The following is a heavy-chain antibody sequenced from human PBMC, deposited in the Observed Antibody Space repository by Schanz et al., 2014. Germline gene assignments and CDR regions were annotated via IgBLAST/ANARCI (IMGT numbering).Heavy chain of an antibody. D-gene: IGHD1-26*01. CDR3: ARDHTTESYYSAGPPIDY. CDR1: GFTFSSYA. J-gene: IGHJ4*02. CDR2: ISGSGGST. V-gene: IGHV3-23*01. Sequence: EVQLLESGGGLVQPGGSLRLSCAASGFTFSSYAMSWVRQAPGKGLEWVSAISGSGGSTYYADSVKGRFTISRDNSKNTLYLQMNSLRAEDTAVYYCARDHTTESYYSAGPPIDYWGQGTLLNVSS.